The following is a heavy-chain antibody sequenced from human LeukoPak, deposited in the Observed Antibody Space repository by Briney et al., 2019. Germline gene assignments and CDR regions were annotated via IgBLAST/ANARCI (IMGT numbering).Heavy chain of an antibody. CDR2: IIPIFGTA. CDR3: ARVVRGYSYGDY. D-gene: IGHD5-18*01. CDR1: GGTFSSYA. J-gene: IGHJ4*02. Sequence: SVKVSCKASGGTFSSYAISWVRQAPGQGLEWMGGIIPIFGTASYAQKFQGRVTITADESTSTAYMELSSLRSEDTAVYYCARVVRGYSYGDYWGQGTLVTVSS. V-gene: IGHV1-69*13.